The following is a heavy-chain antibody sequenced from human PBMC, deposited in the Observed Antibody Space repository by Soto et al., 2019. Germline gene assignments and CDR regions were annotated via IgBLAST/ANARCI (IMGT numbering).Heavy chain of an antibody. CDR1: GGSISSDGYS. J-gene: IGHJ4*02. V-gene: IGHV4-30-2*01. Sequence: SETLSLTCAVSGGSISSDGYSWSWIRQPPGKGLEWIGYIYHSGSTYYNPSLKSRVTISVDRSKNQFPLKLSSVTAADTAVYYCARWGGYYLKYWGQGILVTVSS. D-gene: IGHD3-10*01. CDR3: ARWGGYYLKY. CDR2: IYHSGST.